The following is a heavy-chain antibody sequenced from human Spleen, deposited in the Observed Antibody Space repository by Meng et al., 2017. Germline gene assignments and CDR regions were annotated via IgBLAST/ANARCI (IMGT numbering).Heavy chain of an antibody. J-gene: IGHJ4*02. V-gene: IGHV3-NL1*01. CDR2: MYSDGTT. CDR3: AKSSSL. CDR1: GFTFSSYA. D-gene: IGHD6-13*01. Sequence: QVQLVESGGGVVQPGRSLRLSCAASGFTFSSYAMHWVRQAPGKGLEWVSVMYSDGTTHYADSVKGRFTISRDDSKNTVYLQMNSLRAEDTAVYYCAKSSSLWGPGTLVTVSS.